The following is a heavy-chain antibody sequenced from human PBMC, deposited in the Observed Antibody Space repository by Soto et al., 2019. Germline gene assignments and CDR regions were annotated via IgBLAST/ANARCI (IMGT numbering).Heavy chain of an antibody. CDR2: VSYSGSN. Sequence: QVQLQESGPGLVKPSETLSLTCTVSGGSVSTATYYWGWIRQPPGKGLEWIGYVSYSGSNQYKPSLQGRRIIPIDLSKNQVSLKLGSVTAADTAVDYCARSLGQLRPFHSWGQGNMVTVS. CDR1: GGSVSTATYY. CDR3: ARSLGQLRPFHS. V-gene: IGHV4-61*01. J-gene: IGHJ4*02. D-gene: IGHD2-2*01.